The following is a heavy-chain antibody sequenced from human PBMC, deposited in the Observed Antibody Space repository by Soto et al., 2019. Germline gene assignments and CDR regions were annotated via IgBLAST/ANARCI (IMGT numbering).Heavy chain of an antibody. Sequence: GESLKISCKGSGYSFTSYWIGWVRQMPGKGLEWMGIIYPGDSDTRYSPSFQGQVTISADKSISTAYLQWSSLKASDTAMYYCARPSQVGATIYYYYGMDVWGQGTTVTVSS. CDR2: IYPGDSDT. CDR3: ARPSQVGATIYYYYGMDV. V-gene: IGHV5-51*01. J-gene: IGHJ6*02. D-gene: IGHD1-26*01. CDR1: GYSFTSYW.